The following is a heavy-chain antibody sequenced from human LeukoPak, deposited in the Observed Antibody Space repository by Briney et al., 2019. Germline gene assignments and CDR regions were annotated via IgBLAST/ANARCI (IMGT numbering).Heavy chain of an antibody. CDR3: PTYYDFWSGYQYYFDY. D-gene: IGHD3-3*01. CDR2: VSSSSSTI. CDR1: GFTFSSYS. V-gene: IGHV3-48*01. Sequence: GGSLRLSCAASGFTFSSYSMNWVRQAPGKGLEWVSYVSSSSSTIYYADSVKGRFTISRDNAKNSLYLQMNSLRAEDTAVYYCPTYYDFWSGYQYYFDYWGQGTLVTVSS. J-gene: IGHJ4*02.